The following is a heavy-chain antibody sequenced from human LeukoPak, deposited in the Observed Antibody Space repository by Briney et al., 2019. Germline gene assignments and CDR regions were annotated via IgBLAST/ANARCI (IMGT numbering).Heavy chain of an antibody. J-gene: IGHJ4*02. CDR1: GFTVSSNY. CDR2: IYSGGST. Sequence: PGGSLSLSCAASGFTVSSNYMSWVRQAPGKGLEWVSVIYSGGSTYYADSVKVRFTISRDNSKNTLYLQRNSLRAEDTAVYYCARDTAYWGQETLVTVSS. CDR3: ARDTAY. V-gene: IGHV3-66*01.